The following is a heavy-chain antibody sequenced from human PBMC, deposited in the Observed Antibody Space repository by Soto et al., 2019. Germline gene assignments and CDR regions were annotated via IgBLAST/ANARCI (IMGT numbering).Heavy chain of an antibody. V-gene: IGHV4-59*01. CDR1: GGSISSYY. CDR3: ARAGVDYGDYVVAFDI. D-gene: IGHD4-17*01. CDR2: IYYSGST. Sequence: PSETLSLTCTVSGGSISSYYWSWIRQPPGKGLEWIGYIYYSGSTNYNPSLKSRVTISVDTSKNQFSLKLSSVTAADTAVYYCARAGVDYGDYVVAFDIWGQGTMVTVS. J-gene: IGHJ3*02.